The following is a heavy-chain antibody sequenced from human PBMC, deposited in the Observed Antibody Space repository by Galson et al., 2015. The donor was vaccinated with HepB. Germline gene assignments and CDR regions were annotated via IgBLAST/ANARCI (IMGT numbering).Heavy chain of an antibody. J-gene: IGHJ3*02. D-gene: IGHD6-19*01. CDR2: ISAYNGHT. CDR3: ARESGYSSGWSVHAFDI. Sequence: SVKVSCEASGYTFTSYGISWVRQAPGQGLEWMGWISAYNGHTNYAQKLQGRVTMTTDTSTGPASMELRSLRSDDTAVYYCARESGYSSGWSVHAFDIGGPGTMVPAS. CDR1: GYTFTSYG. V-gene: IGHV1-18*01.